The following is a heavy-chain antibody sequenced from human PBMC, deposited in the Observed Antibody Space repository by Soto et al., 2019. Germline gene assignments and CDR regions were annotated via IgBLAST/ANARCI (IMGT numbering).Heavy chain of an antibody. V-gene: IGHV3-23*01. CDR3: AKGDGSGSYDY. D-gene: IGHD3-10*01. CDR2: VIGVGANT. CDR1: GFTFNNYA. J-gene: IGHJ4*02. Sequence: PGGSLRLSCAASGFTFNNYAMSWVRQAPGKGLEWIAGVIGVGANTNYADSVKGRYTISRDNAKNTLYRQMNRLRAEDTAVYYCAKGDGSGSYDYWGQGTLVTVSS.